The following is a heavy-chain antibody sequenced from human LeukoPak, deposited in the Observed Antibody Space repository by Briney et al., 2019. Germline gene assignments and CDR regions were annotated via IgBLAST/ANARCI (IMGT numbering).Heavy chain of an antibody. CDR1: GFTFSNAW. CDR3: TRGGYSRGWYRDYFDY. V-gene: IGHV3-15*01. Sequence: AGGSLRLSCAASGFTFSNAWMNWVRQAPGKGLEWVGRIKSKTDGGTTDYATPVKGRFTISRDDSKNTLFLQMNSLKTEDTAVYYCTRGGYSRGWYRDYFDYRGQGTLVTVSS. CDR2: IKSKTDGGTT. J-gene: IGHJ4*02. D-gene: IGHD6-19*01.